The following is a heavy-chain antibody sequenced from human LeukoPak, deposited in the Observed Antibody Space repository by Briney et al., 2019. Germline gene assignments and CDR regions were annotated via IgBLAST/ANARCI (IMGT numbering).Heavy chain of an antibody. D-gene: IGHD6-13*01. CDR2: IKQDGSEK. CDR3: ARLYSSSVNF. V-gene: IGHV3-7*01. J-gene: IGHJ4*02. CDR1: GFTFSNYW. Sequence: GGSLRLSCAASGFTFSNYWMSWVRQAPGKGLEWVASIKQDGSEKHYVDSVKGRFTISRDNAKNSLYLQMNSPRADDTAVYYCARLYSSSVNFWGQGTMATASS.